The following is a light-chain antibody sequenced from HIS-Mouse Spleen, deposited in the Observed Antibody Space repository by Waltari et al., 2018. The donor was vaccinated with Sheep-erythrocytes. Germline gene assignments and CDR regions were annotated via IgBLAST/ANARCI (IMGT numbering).Light chain of an antibody. CDR2: DAS. CDR1: QSVSSY. CDR3: QQRSNWYT. Sequence: EIVLTQSPATLSLSPGERATLSYRASQSVSSYLAWYQQKPGQAPRLLIYDASNRANGIPARFSGSGSGTDFTLTISSLEPEDFAVYYCQQRSNWYTFGQGTKLEIK. J-gene: IGKJ2*01. V-gene: IGKV3-11*01.